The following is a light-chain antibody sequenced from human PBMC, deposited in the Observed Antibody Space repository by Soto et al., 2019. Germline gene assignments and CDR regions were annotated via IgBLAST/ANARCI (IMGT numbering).Light chain of an antibody. J-gene: IGKJ1*01. Sequence: EIVMTQSPVTLSVSPGSRATPSCTASQSVNNNVAWYQQKPGQAPRLLIYDASNRATGIPARFSGSGSGTDFTLTISSLEPEDFAVYYCQQRSNWPWTFGQGTKVDIK. CDR3: QQRSNWPWT. CDR1: QSVNNN. CDR2: DAS. V-gene: IGKV3-11*01.